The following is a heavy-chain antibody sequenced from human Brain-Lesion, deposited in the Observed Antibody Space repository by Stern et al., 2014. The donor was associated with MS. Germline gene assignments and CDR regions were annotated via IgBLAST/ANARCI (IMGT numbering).Heavy chain of an antibody. D-gene: IGHD5-12*01. V-gene: IGHV3-53*04. CDR1: GLTVANEY. Sequence: EDQLGESGGGLVQPGGSLRLSCAASGLTVANEYLSWVRQAPGKGPEWVSLIYASGTTAYADSVKGRFIISRHNSENTLSLQMNSLRPEDTAVYYCAREGGDDDDYYGLDVWGPGTTVTVSS. CDR3: AREGGDDDDYYGLDV. CDR2: IYASGTT. J-gene: IGHJ6*02.